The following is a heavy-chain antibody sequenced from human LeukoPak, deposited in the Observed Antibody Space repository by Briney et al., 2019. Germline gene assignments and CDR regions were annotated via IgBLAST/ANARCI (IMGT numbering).Heavy chain of an antibody. Sequence: GSLRLSLSTSGITFSRYSMSWVRQAPGKGLEWGPAICGSGGSTYYADSVKGRFTISRDNSKNTLYLQMNSLRAEDTAVYYCAKVYQHPGAAFSDFDYWGQGTLVTVSS. V-gene: IGHV3-23*01. CDR2: ICGSGGST. CDR1: GITFSRYS. CDR3: AKVYQHPGAAFSDFDY. J-gene: IGHJ4*02. D-gene: IGHD2-2*01.